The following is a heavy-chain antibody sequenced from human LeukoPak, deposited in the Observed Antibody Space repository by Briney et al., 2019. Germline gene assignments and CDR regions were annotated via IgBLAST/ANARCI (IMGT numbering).Heavy chain of an antibody. CDR1: GFTFTSSA. J-gene: IGHJ4*02. V-gene: IGHV1-58*02. CDR3: AADLGSYCGGDCYSH. D-gene: IGHD2-21*02. Sequence: SVKVSCRASGFTFTSSAMQWVRQARGQRLEWIGWIVVGSGNTNYAQKFQERVTITRDMSTSTAYMELSSLRSEDTAVYYCAADLGSYCGGDCYSHWGQGTLVTVSS. CDR2: IVVGSGNT.